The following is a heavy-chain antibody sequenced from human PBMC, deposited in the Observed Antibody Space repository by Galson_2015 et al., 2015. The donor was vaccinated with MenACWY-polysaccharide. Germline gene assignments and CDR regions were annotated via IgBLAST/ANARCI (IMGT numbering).Heavy chain of an antibody. Sequence: SLRLSCAASGFTLRDYWMHWVRLAPGQGLVWDSRINNDGNSTKYADSVKGRSTISRDNAKKTLYLQMNSLRAEDTAAYYCARGNYYAMEVWGQGTTVTV. V-gene: IGHV3-74*01. CDR3: ARGNYYAMEV. CDR1: GFTLRDYW. CDR2: INNDGNST. J-gene: IGHJ6*02.